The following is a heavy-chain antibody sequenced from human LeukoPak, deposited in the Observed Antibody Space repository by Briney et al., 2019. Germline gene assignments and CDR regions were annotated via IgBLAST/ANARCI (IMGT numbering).Heavy chain of an antibody. J-gene: IGHJ6*04. Sequence: GGSLRLSCAGSGFSFSSYGTHWVRQAPGKGLEWMAFIRSDGSNKYYADSVKGRFTISRDNSKNSLYLQMNSLRAEDTAVYYCAELGITMIGGVWGKGTTVTISS. V-gene: IGHV3-30*02. CDR2: IRSDGSNK. CDR1: GFSFSSYG. CDR3: AELGITMIGGV. D-gene: IGHD3-10*02.